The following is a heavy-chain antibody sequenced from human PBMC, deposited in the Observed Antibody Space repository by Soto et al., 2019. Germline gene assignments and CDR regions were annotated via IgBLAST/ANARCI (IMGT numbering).Heavy chain of an antibody. V-gene: IGHV3-23*01. CDR1: GFSFSSYA. D-gene: IGHD3-3*01. CDR3: AKDRGGRAIFGVLIIDGMDV. CDR2: ISASGGST. Sequence: EVQLLESGGGLVQPGGSLRVSCAASGFSFSSYAMNWVRQAPGKGLEWVSAISASGGSTYYAAAVEGRFTISRDNSRNTLYLQMNSLRAEDTAEYYCAKDRGGRAIFGVLIIDGMDVWGQGTPVTVSS. J-gene: IGHJ6*02.